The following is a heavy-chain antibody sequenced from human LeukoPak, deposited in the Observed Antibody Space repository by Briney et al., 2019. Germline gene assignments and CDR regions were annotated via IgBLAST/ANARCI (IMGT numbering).Heavy chain of an antibody. D-gene: IGHD6-19*01. V-gene: IGHV3-21*01. CDR2: ISSSSSYI. Sequence: GGSLRLSCAASGFTFSSYSTNWVRQAPGKGLEWVSSISSSSSYIYYADSVKGRFTISRDNAKNSLYLQMNSLRAEDTAVYYCARGRNGWSLYYFDYWGQGTLVTVSS. CDR3: ARGRNGWSLYYFDY. CDR1: GFTFSSYS. J-gene: IGHJ4*02.